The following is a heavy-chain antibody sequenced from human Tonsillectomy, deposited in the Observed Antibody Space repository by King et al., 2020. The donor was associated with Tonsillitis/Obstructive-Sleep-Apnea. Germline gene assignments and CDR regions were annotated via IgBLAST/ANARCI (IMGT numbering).Heavy chain of an antibody. CDR2: ISAYNGNT. CDR3: ARSYCGGDCPGDAFDI. CDR1: GYTFTSYG. Sequence: QLVQSGAEVKKPGASVKVSCKSSGYTFTSYGISGVRQAPGQRLEWMGWISAYNGNTNCAQKFQGRVTMTSDTSTSTAYLELRSLRSDDTAVYYCARSYCGGDCPGDAFDIWGQGTMVTVSS. J-gene: IGHJ3*02. V-gene: IGHV1-18*01. D-gene: IGHD2-21*01.